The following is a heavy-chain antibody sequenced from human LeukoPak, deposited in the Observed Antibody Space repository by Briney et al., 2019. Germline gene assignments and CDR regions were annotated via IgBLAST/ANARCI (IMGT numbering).Heavy chain of an antibody. J-gene: IGHJ4*02. CDR2: INPNSGGT. CDR3: ARDLRAAAGQYYFDY. V-gene: IGHV1-2*02. D-gene: IGHD6-13*01. Sequence: GASVKVSCKASGYTFTGYYMHWVRQAPGQGLEWMGWINPNSGGTNYAQKFQGRVTTTRDTSISTAYMELSRLRSDDTAVYYCARDLRAAAGQYYFDYWGQGTLVTVSS. CDR1: GYTFTGYY.